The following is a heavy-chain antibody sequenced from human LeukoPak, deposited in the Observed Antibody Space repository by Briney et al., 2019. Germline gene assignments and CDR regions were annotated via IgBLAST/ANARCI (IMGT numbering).Heavy chain of an antibody. CDR2: IYYSGST. CDR3: ARHRCSGGSCYWVDY. Sequence: PGGSLRLSCAASGFTFSDYYMSWIRQPPGKGLEWIGSIYYSGSTYYNPSLKSRVTISVDTSKNQFSLKLSSVTAADTAVYYCARHRCSGGSCYWVDYWGQGTLVTVSS. V-gene: IGHV4-39*01. D-gene: IGHD2-15*01. J-gene: IGHJ4*02. CDR1: GFTFSDYY.